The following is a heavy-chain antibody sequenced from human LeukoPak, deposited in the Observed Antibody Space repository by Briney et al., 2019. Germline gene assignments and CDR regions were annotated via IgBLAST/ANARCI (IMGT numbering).Heavy chain of an antibody. Sequence: GASVKVSCKASGYTFTSYGISWVRQAPGQGLEWMGWISAYNGNTNYAQKLQGRVTMTTDTSTSTAYMELRSLRSDDTAVYYCARAYYGDYPDDAFDIWGQGTMVTVSS. CDR1: GYTFTSYG. D-gene: IGHD4-17*01. V-gene: IGHV1-18*01. CDR3: ARAYYGDYPDDAFDI. J-gene: IGHJ3*02. CDR2: ISAYNGNT.